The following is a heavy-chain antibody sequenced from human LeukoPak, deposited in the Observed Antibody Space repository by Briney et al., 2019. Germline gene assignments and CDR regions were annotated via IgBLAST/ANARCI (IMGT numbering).Heavy chain of an antibody. J-gene: IGHJ4*02. CDR3: ARGMDSSGYYSPGYLDY. V-gene: IGHV4-34*01. CDR2: INHSGST. D-gene: IGHD3-22*01. CDR1: GGSFSGYY. Sequence: SETLSLTCAVYGGSFSGYYWSWIRQPPGKGLEWIGEINHSGSTNYNPSLKSRVTISADTSKNQFSLKLSSVTAADTAVYYCARGMDSSGYYSPGYLDYWGQETLVTVSS.